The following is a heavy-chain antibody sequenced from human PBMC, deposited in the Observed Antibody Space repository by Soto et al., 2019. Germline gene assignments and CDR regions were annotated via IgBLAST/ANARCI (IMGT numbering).Heavy chain of an antibody. D-gene: IGHD3-22*01. CDR3: ARDSPAQRHKGYYDSSGYYY. CDR2: IWNDGSNK. CDR1: GFTFSSYG. V-gene: IGHV3-33*01. J-gene: IGHJ4*02. Sequence: GSLRLSCAASGFTFSSYGMHWVRQAPGKGLEWVAVIWNDGSNKYYADSVKGRFTISRDNTQNTLYLQMNSLRAEDTAVYYCARDSPAQRHKGYYDSSGYYYWGQGTLVTVSS.